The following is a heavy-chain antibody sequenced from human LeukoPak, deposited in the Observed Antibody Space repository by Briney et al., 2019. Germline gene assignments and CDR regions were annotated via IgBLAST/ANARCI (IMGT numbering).Heavy chain of an antibody. CDR3: ARATNWGFHDSY. CDR2: IIPIFATA. J-gene: IGHJ4*02. D-gene: IGHD7-27*01. CDR1: GGTFSSAA. Sequence: ASVKVSCKASGGTFSSAAISWVRQAPGQGLEWMGGIIPIFATASYAQNFQGRVTISADESTNTAYMELSSLRSEDTAVYYCARATNWGFHDSYWGQGTLVTVSS. V-gene: IGHV1-69*13.